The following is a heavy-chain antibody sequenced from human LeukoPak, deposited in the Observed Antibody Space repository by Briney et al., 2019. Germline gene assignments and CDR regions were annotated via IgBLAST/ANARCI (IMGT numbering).Heavy chain of an antibody. CDR3: ARVDSSGWYRDTALGAFDY. CDR1: GFTFSSYW. Sequence: GGSLRLSCAASGFTFSSYWMSWVRQAPGKGLEWVANIKQDGSEKYYVDSVKGRFTISRDNAKNSLYLQMNSLRAEDTAVYYCARVDSSGWYRDTALGAFDYWGQGTLVTVSS. CDR2: IKQDGSEK. D-gene: IGHD6-19*01. J-gene: IGHJ4*02. V-gene: IGHV3-7*01.